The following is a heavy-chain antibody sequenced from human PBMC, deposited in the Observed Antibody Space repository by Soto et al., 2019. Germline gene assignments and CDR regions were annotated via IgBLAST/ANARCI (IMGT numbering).Heavy chain of an antibody. V-gene: IGHV1-18*04. D-gene: IGHD3-22*01. Sequence: QVQLVQSGAEVKKPGASVKVSCKASGYTFTIYGISWVRQAPGQGLEWMGRISGYNGNTDYAQNLQDSVTLTTDVSTSSVYMELRSLRSDDTAVYYCARVDYYDSSGYYGYWGQGTLITVSS. CDR3: ARVDYYDSSGYYGY. CDR2: ISGYNGNT. CDR1: GYTFTIYG. J-gene: IGHJ4*02.